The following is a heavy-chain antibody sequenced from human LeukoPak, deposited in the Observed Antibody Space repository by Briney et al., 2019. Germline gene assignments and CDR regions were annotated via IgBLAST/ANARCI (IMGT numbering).Heavy chain of an antibody. Sequence: GASVTVSCKASGGTFSSYAISWVRQAPGQGLEWMGGIIPIFGTANYAQKFQGRVTITADESTSTAYMELSSLRSEDTAVYYCAGAMALYYYYYYGMDVWGQGTTVTVSS. J-gene: IGHJ6*02. V-gene: IGHV1-69*13. CDR3: AGAMALYYYYYYGMDV. D-gene: IGHD3-10*01. CDR2: IIPIFGTA. CDR1: GGTFSSYA.